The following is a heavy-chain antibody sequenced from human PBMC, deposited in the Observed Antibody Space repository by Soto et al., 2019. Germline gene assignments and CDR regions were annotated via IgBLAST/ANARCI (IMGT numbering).Heavy chain of an antibody. CDR3: ARPLEVRDAFDI. J-gene: IGHJ3*02. CDR2: ISSSGSYI. CDR1: GFTFSSYS. V-gene: IGHV3-21*01. D-gene: IGHD3-10*01. Sequence: GGSLRLSCAASGFTFSSYSMNWVRQAPGRGLKWVSSISSSGSYIYYADSVKGRFTISRDNAKNSLYLQMNSLRAEDTAVYYCARPLEVRDAFDIWGQGTVVTVSS.